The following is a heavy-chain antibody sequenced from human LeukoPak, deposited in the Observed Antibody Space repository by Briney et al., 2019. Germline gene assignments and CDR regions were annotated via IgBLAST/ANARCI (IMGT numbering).Heavy chain of an antibody. V-gene: IGHV3-23*01. CDR1: GFTFSSYA. Sequence: GGSLRLSCAASGFTFSSYAMSWVRQAPGKGLEWVSAISGSGGSTYYADSVKGRFAISRDNSENTLYLQMNSLRAEDTAVYYCARYSSSWYSPFDYWGQGTLVTVSS. D-gene: IGHD6-13*01. CDR3: ARYSSSWYSPFDY. CDR2: ISGSGGST. J-gene: IGHJ4*02.